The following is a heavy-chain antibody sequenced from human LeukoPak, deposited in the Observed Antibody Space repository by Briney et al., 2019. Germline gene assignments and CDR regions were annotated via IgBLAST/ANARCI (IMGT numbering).Heavy chain of an antibody. CDR3: TTDPSGVVLWFGELDCDY. Sequence: GGSLRLSCAASGVTFSNAWMSWVRQAPGKGLEWVGRIKSKTDGGTTDYAAPVKGRFTISRDDSKNTLYLQMNSLKTEDTAVYYCTTDPSGVVLWFGELDCDYGGQGTLVTVSS. CDR1: GVTFSNAW. V-gene: IGHV3-15*01. D-gene: IGHD3-10*01. J-gene: IGHJ4*02. CDR2: IKSKTDGGTT.